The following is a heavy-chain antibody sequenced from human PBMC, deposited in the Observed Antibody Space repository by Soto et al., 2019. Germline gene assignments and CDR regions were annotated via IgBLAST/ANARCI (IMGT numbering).Heavy chain of an antibody. CDR1: GYTFTGYY. V-gene: IGHV1-2*02. CDR2: INPNSGGT. J-gene: IGHJ5*02. Sequence: ASVKVSCKASGYTFTGYYMHWVRQAPGQGLEWMGWINPNSGGTNYAQMFQGRVTMTRDTSISTAYMELSRLRSDDTAVYYCAITSRDYYDSSGYPWGQGTLVTVSS. CDR3: AITSRDYYDSSGYP. D-gene: IGHD3-22*01.